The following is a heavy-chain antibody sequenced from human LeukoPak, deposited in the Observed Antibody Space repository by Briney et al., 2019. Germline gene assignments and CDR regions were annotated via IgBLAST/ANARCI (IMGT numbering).Heavy chain of an antibody. CDR2: IWYDGSNK. Sequence: GRSLRLSCAASGFTFSIYGMHWVRQAPGKGLEWGTVIWYDGSNKYYADSVKGRFTISRDNSKNTLYLQMNSLRAEDTAVYYCVRSSMAAAGPFDYWGQGILVTVSS. J-gene: IGHJ4*02. CDR3: VRSSMAAAGPFDY. D-gene: IGHD6-13*01. V-gene: IGHV3-33*01. CDR1: GFTFSIYG.